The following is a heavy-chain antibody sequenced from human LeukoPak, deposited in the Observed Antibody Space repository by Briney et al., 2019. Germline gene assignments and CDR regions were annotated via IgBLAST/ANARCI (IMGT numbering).Heavy chain of an antibody. V-gene: IGHV3-7*04. D-gene: IGHD1-1*01. CDR1: GFTFSSYG. CDR3: ARHGNWAFDF. CDR2: INEVGSDK. Sequence: PGRSLRLSCAASGFTFSSYGMHWVRQAPGKGLEWVATINEVGSDKQYMDSVKGRLSISRDNPKNSLYLQMNSPRAEDTAVYFCARHGNWAFDFWGQGTMVTVSS. J-gene: IGHJ3*01.